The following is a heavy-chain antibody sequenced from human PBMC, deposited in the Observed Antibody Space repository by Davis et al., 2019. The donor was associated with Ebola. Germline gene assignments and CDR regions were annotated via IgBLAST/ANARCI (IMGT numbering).Heavy chain of an antibody. Sequence: GESLKISCAASGFTFDDYTMHWVRQAPGKGLEWVSLISWDGGSTYYADSVKGRFTISRDNSKNSLYLQMNSLRAEDTALYYCARMGAPTGYDAFDIWGQGTMVTVSS. V-gene: IGHV3-43*01. J-gene: IGHJ3*02. CDR3: ARMGAPTGYDAFDI. D-gene: IGHD1-26*01. CDR2: ISWDGGST. CDR1: GFTFDDYT.